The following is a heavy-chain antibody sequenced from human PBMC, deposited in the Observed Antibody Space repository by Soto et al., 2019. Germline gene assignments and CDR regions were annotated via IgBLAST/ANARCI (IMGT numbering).Heavy chain of an antibody. J-gene: IGHJ5*02. Sequence: SETLSLTCAVYGGSFSGYYWSWIRQPPGKGLEWIGEINHSGSTNYNPSLKSRVTISVDTSKNQFSLKLSSVTAADTAVYYCARENRITIFGVVITDNWFDPWGQGTLVTVSS. V-gene: IGHV4-34*01. CDR2: INHSGST. CDR3: ARENRITIFGVVITDNWFDP. D-gene: IGHD3-3*01. CDR1: GGSFSGYY.